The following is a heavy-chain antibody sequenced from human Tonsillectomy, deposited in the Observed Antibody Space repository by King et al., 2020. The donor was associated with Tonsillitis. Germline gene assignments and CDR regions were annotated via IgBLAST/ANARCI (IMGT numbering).Heavy chain of an antibody. CDR1: GFTVSSNY. CDR2: IYSSGNT. D-gene: IGHD3-10*01. CDR3: AREKFRFGELGY. V-gene: IGHV3-53*01. Sequence: VQLVESGGGLIQPGGSLRLSCAASGFTVSSNYMSWVRQAPGKGLEWVSIIYSSGNTYYADSVKGRFTISRDTSKNTLFLQMNSLRAEDTAVYYCAREKFRFGELGYWGQGPLVTVSS. J-gene: IGHJ4*02.